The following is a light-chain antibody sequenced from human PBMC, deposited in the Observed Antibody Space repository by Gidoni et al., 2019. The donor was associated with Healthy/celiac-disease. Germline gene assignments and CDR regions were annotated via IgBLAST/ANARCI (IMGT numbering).Light chain of an antibody. CDR2: DAS. CDR1: QSVSSSY. Sequence: EIVLTQSPGTLSLSPGERATLSCRASQSVSSSYLAWYQQKPGQAPWLLIYDASSRATGIPDRFSGSGSGTDFTLTISSLEPEDFAVYYCQQYGTSPTFGGGTKVEIK. J-gene: IGKJ4*01. CDR3: QQYGTSPT. V-gene: IGKV3-20*01.